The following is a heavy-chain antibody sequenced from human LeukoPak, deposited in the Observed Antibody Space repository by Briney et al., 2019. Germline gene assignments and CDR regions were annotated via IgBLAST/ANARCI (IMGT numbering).Heavy chain of an antibody. D-gene: IGHD3-10*01. CDR1: GFTVSSNY. J-gene: IGHJ6*02. V-gene: IGHV3-53*05. CDR3: ARDRYYGAGSYGNYYGMDV. CDR2: VYAGGST. Sequence: GGSLRLSCAVSGFTVSSNYLKWVRQAPGKGLEWVSLVYAGGSTYYADSVEGPFTISRDKSKNTLYLQMNSLIAEDPAVYYCARDRYYGAGSYGNYYGMDVWGQGTTVTVSS.